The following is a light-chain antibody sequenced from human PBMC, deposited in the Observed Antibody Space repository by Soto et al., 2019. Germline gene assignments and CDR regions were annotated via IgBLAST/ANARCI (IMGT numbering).Light chain of an antibody. CDR1: SSDVGAYDY. V-gene: IGLV2-11*01. CDR3: SAYAGRYTYV. J-gene: IGLJ1*01. Sequence: QSALTQPRSVSGSPGQSVTISCTGASSDVGAYDYVSWYQQHPGKAPKLMIYDVTKRPSGVPDRFSGSKSGNTASLTISRLQAEDEADYYCSAYAGRYTYVFGTGTKLTVL. CDR2: DVT.